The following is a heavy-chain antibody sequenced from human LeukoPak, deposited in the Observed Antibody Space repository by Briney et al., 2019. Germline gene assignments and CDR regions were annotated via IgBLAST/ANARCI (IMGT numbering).Heavy chain of an antibody. D-gene: IGHD4-17*01. CDR1: GFTFDDDA. CDR3: TKVGGVTSGPFDY. Sequence: GGSLRLSCVASGFTFDDDAIHWVRQAPGKGLEWVSGINWNSGSIGYADSVKGRFTISRDNAKNSLYLQMNSLRAEDTALYYCTKVGGVTSGPFDYWGQGTLVTVSS. CDR2: INWNSGSI. J-gene: IGHJ4*02. V-gene: IGHV3-9*01.